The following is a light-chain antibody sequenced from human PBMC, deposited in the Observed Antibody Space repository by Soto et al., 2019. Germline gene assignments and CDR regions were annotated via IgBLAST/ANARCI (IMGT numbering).Light chain of an antibody. Sequence: QSALTQPRSVSGSPGQSVTISCTGTSSDVGRYDYDSWYQSHPDKAPRLVIYDVSKRPSGVPDRFSGSKSGNTASLTISGLQADHEADYYCCSYAGGNTWVFGGGTKLTVL. CDR3: CSYAGGNTWV. V-gene: IGLV2-11*01. CDR1: SSDVGRYDY. CDR2: DVS. J-gene: IGLJ3*02.